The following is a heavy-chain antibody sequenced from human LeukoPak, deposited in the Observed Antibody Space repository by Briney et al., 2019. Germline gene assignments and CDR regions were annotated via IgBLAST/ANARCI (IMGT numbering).Heavy chain of an antibody. CDR3: VRDRGYCSDGSCYSLDY. V-gene: IGHV1-18*01. Sequence: ASVKVSCKASGYTFTSYGISWVRQAPGQGLEWMGWISAYNGNTNYAQKLQGRVTMTTDTSTSTAYMELRSLRSDDTAVYYCVRDRGYCSDGSCYSLDYWGQGTLVTVSS. D-gene: IGHD2-15*01. CDR1: GYTFTSYG. J-gene: IGHJ4*02. CDR2: ISAYNGNT.